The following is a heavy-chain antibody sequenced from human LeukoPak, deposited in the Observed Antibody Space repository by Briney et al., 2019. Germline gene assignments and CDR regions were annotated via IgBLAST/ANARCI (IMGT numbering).Heavy chain of an antibody. CDR3: ARERTDTSMDN. V-gene: IGHV4-61*02. CDR2: IYTSGST. Sequence: SQTLSLTCTVSGGSISSGSYYWTWIRQPAGKGLEWIGRIYTSGSTNHNPSLKSRVTISLDTSKNQFSLKLISVTAADTAVYFCARERTDTSMDNWGQGTLVTVSS. CDR1: GGSISSGSYY. J-gene: IGHJ4*02. D-gene: IGHD5-18*01.